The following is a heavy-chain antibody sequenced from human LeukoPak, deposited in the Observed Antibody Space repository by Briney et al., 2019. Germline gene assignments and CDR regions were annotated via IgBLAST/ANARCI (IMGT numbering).Heavy chain of an antibody. V-gene: IGHV3-7*01. CDR1: GFTFSSYW. D-gene: IGHD1-7*01. CDR2: IKQDGSEK. CDR3: ARGRELGANFWVH. Sequence: GGSLRLSCAASGFTFSSYWMSWVRQAPGKGLEWVANIKQDGSEKNYMDSVKGRFIISRENAKNSLCLQMNTLRAEDTAVYYCARGRELGANFWVHWGQGTLVTVSS. J-gene: IGHJ4*02.